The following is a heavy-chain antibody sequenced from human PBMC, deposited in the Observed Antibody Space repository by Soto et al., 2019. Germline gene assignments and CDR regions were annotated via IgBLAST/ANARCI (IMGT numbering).Heavy chain of an antibody. CDR1: GYSFTNYG. CDR2: ISAYNGNT. V-gene: IGHV1-18*01. CDR3: ARNFLLHNAVATLTVEY. Sequence: QVQLVQSGAEVRKPGASVKVSCKASGYSFTNYGISWVRQAPGQGLVWMGSISAYNGNTKFAQKVQVRVTMATDTSTTTAYTERMSLRSDDTSVYYRARNFLLHNAVATLTVEYWGQGTLVTVSS. D-gene: IGHD6-19*01. J-gene: IGHJ4*02.